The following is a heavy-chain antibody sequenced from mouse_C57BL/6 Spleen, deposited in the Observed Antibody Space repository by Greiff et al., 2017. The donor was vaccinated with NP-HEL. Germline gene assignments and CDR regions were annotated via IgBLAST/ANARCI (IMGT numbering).Heavy chain of an antibody. CDR2: IDPSDSYT. CDR3: ARDGYDWFAY. D-gene: IGHD2-2*01. J-gene: IGHJ3*01. CDR1: GYTFTSYW. V-gene: IGHV1-69*01. Sequence: VQLQQPGAELVMPGASVKLSCKASGYTFTSYWMHWVKQRPGQGLEWIGEIDPSDSYTNYNQKFKGKSTLTVDKSSSTAYMQLSSLTSEDSAVYYCARDGYDWFAYWGQGTLVTVSA.